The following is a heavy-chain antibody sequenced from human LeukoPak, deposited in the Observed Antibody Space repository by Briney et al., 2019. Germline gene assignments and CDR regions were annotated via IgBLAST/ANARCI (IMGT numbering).Heavy chain of an antibody. D-gene: IGHD2-15*01. CDR2: VNPNSGHT. V-gene: IGHV1-8*01. Sequence: ASVKVSCKASGYTFTSYDVNRARQATGQGLEWMGWVNPNSGHTGYAQKFQGRVTMTTNTSISTAYMELSSLRSEDTAVYYCARGAPGSYCSGGSCPYFDYWGQGTLVSVSS. CDR3: ARGAPGSYCSGGSCPYFDY. CDR1: GYTFTSYD. J-gene: IGHJ4*02.